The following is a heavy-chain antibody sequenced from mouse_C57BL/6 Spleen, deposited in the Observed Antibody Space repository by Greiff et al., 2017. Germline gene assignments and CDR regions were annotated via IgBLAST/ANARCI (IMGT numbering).Heavy chain of an antibody. J-gene: IGHJ2*01. D-gene: IGHD1-1*02. CDR3: ARDYGGGELDY. V-gene: IGHV3-6*01. CDR2: ISYDGSN. CDR1: GYSITSGYY. Sequence: EVQLQESGPGLVKPSQSLSLTCSVTGYSITSGYYWNWIRQFPGNKLEWMGYISYDGSNNYNPSLKNRISITRDTSKNQFFLKLNSVTTEDTATYYCARDYGGGELDYWGQGTTLTVSS.